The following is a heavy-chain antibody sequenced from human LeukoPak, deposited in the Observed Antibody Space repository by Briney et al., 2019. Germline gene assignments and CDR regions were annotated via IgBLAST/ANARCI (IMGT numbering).Heavy chain of an antibody. J-gene: IGHJ1*01. CDR3: ARAPSEIGGYYPEYFRH. D-gene: IGHD3-22*01. CDR2: IKSDGST. V-gene: IGHV3-74*01. Sequence: PPGGSLRLSCAASGFTFSSYWMHWVRQAPGKGLVWVSRIKSDGSTRYADSVKGRFTISRDNAKNTVSLQMTSLRAEDTGVYYCARAPSEIGGYYPEYFRHWGQGTLVIVSP. CDR1: GFTFSSYW.